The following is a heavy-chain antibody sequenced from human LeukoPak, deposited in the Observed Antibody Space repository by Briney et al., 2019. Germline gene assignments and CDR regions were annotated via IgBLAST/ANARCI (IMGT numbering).Heavy chain of an antibody. D-gene: IGHD6-13*01. CDR2: IGNSGGST. V-gene: IGHV3-23*01. Sequence: PGGSLRLSCAASGFTFSSYAMSWVRQAPGKGLEWVAAIGNSGGSTYYADSVKGRFTISRDNSKNTLYLQMDSLRAEDTAIYYCARVDARTSSWNYEDFWGQGTLVPVSS. CDR1: GFTFSSYA. CDR3: ARVDARTSSWNYEDF. J-gene: IGHJ4*02.